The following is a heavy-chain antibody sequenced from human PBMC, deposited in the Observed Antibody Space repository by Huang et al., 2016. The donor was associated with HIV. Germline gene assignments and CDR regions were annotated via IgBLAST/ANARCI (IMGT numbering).Heavy chain of an antibody. CDR2: INWNSGSI. V-gene: IGHV3-9*01. CDR3: AKAVIMLTFGGAFDY. D-gene: IGHD3-16*01. CDR1: GFTFEDYG. Sequence: EMQLVESGGGSVQPGRSLRLSCAASGFTFEDYGMHWVRQVPGKGLEWVSGINWNSGSIGYADSVKGRFTISRDNAKNSLFLQMDSLRPEDTALYYCAKAVIMLTFGGAFDYWGQGVPVTVSS. J-gene: IGHJ4*02.